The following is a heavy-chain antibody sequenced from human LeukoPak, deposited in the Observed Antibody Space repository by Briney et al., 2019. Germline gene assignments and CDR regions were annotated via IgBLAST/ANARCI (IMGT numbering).Heavy chain of an antibody. CDR3: ARGGYYDISTGYHNWFDP. CDR2: INHSGST. D-gene: IGHD3-9*01. V-gene: IGHV4-34*01. Sequence: PSETLSLTCAVYDGSFSGYYWSWIRQPPGKGLEWIGEINHSGSTNYNPSLKSRVTISVDTSKNQFSLKLSSVTAADTAVYYCARGGYYDISTGYHNWFDPWGQGTLVTVSS. J-gene: IGHJ5*02. CDR1: DGSFSGYY.